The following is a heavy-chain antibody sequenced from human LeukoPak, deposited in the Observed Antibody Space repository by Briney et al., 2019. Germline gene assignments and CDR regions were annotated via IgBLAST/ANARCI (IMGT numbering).Heavy chain of an antibody. V-gene: IGHV6-1*01. Sequence: SQTLPLTCAISGDSVSSNSAAWNWIRQSPSRGLEWLGRTYYRSKWYNDYAVSVKSRITINPGTSKNQFSLQLNSVTPEDTAVYYCARISGYDYYNWFDPWGQGTLVTVSS. D-gene: IGHD5-12*01. CDR3: ARISGYDYYNWFDP. J-gene: IGHJ5*02. CDR1: GDSVSSNSAA. CDR2: TYYRSKWYN.